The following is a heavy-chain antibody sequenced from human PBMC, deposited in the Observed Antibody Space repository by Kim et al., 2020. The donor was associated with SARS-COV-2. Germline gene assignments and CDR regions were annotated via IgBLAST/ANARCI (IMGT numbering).Heavy chain of an antibody. J-gene: IGHJ4*02. V-gene: IGHV1-3*01. Sequence: QNFQGRVTITRDTSASTAYMELSSLRSEDTAVYYCARDWNVDIVATGLDYWGQGTLVTVSS. CDR3: ARDWNVDIVATGLDY. D-gene: IGHD5-12*01.